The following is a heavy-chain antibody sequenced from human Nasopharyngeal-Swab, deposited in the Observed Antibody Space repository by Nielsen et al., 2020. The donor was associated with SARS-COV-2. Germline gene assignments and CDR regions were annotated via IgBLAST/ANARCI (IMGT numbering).Heavy chain of an antibody. CDR1: GSSFTSYW. J-gene: IGHJ6*02. CDR3: VRPEGVATSFKYYCQYGMDV. D-gene: IGHD5-12*01. Sequence: GGSLRLSCKGSGSSFTSYWIAWVRQMPGKGLEWMGIIYPRDSDTRYSPSFQGQVTISADKSISTAYLQWSSLKASDTAMYYCVRPEGVATSFKYYCQYGMDVWGQGTMVTVPS. CDR2: IYPRDSDT. V-gene: IGHV5-51*01.